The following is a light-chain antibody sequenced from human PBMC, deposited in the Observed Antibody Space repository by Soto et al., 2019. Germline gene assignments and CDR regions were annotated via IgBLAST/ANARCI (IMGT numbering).Light chain of an antibody. CDR1: SSDVGGYNY. V-gene: IGLV2-11*01. CDR3: CSYAGSHFL. J-gene: IGLJ2*01. Sequence: QSALTQPRSVSGSPGQSVTISCTGTSSDVGGYNYVSWYQQHPGKAPKLMIYDVSQRPSGVPDRFSGSKSGNTASLTISGLQAEDEADYYCCSYAGSHFLFGGWTQLTVL. CDR2: DVS.